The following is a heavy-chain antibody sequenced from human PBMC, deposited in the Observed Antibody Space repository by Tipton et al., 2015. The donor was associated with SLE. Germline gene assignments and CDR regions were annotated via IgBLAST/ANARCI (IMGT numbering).Heavy chain of an antibody. D-gene: IGHD3-16*01. V-gene: IGHV1-2*02. Sequence: QVQLVQSGPEVKKPGSSVKVSCKASGYTFTDYYIHWVRQAPGQGLEWMGWINCNTGVTNYAQRFQGRVTMTRDTSITTAYMELNRLRSDDTAIYYCARVGGGMSWDFDHWGQGTLVTVSS. CDR3: ARVGGGMSWDFDH. CDR1: GYTFTDYY. J-gene: IGHJ4*02. CDR2: INCNTGVT.